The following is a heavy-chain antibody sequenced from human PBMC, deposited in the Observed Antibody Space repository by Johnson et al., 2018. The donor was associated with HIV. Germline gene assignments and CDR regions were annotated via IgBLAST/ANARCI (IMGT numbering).Heavy chain of an antibody. CDR2: ISYDGSYK. Sequence: QVQLVESGGGVVQPGRPLRLSCAASGFTFSNYGMHWVRQAPGKGLECVAFISYDGSYKHYADSVKGRFTISRDNSKNTLYLQMNSLRAEDTAVYYCAKKGGVYSSSHDAFDIWGQGTMVTVSS. J-gene: IGHJ3*02. V-gene: IGHV3-30*18. CDR3: AKKGGVYSSSHDAFDI. CDR1: GFTFSNYG. D-gene: IGHD6-6*01.